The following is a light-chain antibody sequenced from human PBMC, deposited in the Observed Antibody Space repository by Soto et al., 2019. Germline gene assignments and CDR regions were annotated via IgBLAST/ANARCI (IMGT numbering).Light chain of an antibody. CDR2: DAS. CDR3: QQRSNWPIT. Sequence: EIVLKQSPDTLSLSPGERATLSCRASQSVTTYLAWYQQKPGQAPRLLIYDASSRATGIPGRFSGSGSGTDFTLTISSLEPEDFAVYYCQQRSNWPITFGQGTRLE. V-gene: IGKV3-11*01. CDR1: QSVTTY. J-gene: IGKJ5*01.